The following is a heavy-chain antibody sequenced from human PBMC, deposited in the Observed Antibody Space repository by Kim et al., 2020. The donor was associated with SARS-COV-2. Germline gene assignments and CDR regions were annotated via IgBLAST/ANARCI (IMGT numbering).Heavy chain of an antibody. V-gene: IGHV3-30-3*01. Sequence: GGSLRLSCAASGFTFSSYAMHWVRQAPGKGLEWVAVISYDGSNKYYADSVKGRFTISRDNSKNTLYLQMNSLRAEDTAVYYCAREPRPYSSSGYPIHWGQGTLVTVSS. CDR3: AREPRPYSSSGYPIH. CDR2: ISYDGSNK. J-gene: IGHJ4*02. CDR1: GFTFSSYA. D-gene: IGHD6-13*01.